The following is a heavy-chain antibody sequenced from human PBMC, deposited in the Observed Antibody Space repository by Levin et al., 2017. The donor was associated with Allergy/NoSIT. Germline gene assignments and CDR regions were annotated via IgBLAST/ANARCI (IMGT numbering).Heavy chain of an antibody. Sequence: PSETLSLTCAVSGYSISSGYYWGWIRQPPGKGLEWIGSVYHSGSTYYNPSLKSRVTISVDTSKNQFSLKLSSVTAADTAVYYCARGPGSNGGAFDFWGQGTLVTVSS. CDR3: ARGPGSNGGAFDF. CDR1: GYSISSGYY. V-gene: IGHV4-38-2*01. J-gene: IGHJ4*02. CDR2: VYHSGST. D-gene: IGHD3-10*01.